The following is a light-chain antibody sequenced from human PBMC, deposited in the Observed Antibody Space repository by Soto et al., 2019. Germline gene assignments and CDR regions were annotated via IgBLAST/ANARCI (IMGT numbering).Light chain of an antibody. J-gene: IGLJ2*01. CDR2: GNF. CDR1: SSNIGAGYD. V-gene: IGLV1-40*01. Sequence: QSVLTQPPSESGAPGQWATISCTGSSSNIGAGYDVHWYQHLPGAAPKLLIYGNFNRPSGVPDRFSGSRSGTSASLAITGLQAEDEADYYCQSYDSSLGDLVLGGGTKVTVL. CDR3: QSYDSSLGDLV.